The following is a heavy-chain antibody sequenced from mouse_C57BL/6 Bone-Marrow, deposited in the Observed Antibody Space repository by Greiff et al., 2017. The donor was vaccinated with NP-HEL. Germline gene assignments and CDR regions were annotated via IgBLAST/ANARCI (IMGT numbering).Heavy chain of an antibody. Sequence: EVKVVESGGGLVQPGESLKLSCESNEYEFPSHDMSWVRKTPEKRLELVAAINSDGGSTYYPDTMERRFIISRDNTKKTLYLQMSSLRSEDTALYYCARSGYGSSYSWYFDVWGTGTTVTVSS. CDR1: EYEFPSHD. V-gene: IGHV5-2*01. D-gene: IGHD1-1*01. J-gene: IGHJ1*03. CDR2: INSDGGST. CDR3: ARSGYGSSYSWYFDV.